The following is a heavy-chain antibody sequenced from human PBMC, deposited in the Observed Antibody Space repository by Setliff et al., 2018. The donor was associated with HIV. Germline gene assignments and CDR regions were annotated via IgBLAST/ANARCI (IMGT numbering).Heavy chain of an antibody. Sequence: GGSLRLSCAASGFTFSTSAMHWVRQAPGKGLEWVAVISYDGNIKYYADSVKGRFTISRDNSKNTLYLQMNTLRAEDTAVYYCAKGADPGSSGHYAPYYFDYWGQGTLVTVSS. V-gene: IGHV3-30*04. CDR1: GFTFSTSA. D-gene: IGHD3-22*01. J-gene: IGHJ4*02. CDR2: ISYDGNIK. CDR3: AKGADPGSSGHYAPYYFDY.